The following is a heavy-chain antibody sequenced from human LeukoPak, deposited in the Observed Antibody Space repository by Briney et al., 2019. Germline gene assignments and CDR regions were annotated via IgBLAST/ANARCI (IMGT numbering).Heavy chain of an antibody. D-gene: IGHD5-18*01. CDR3: AREYSYGSIYYYYYYMDV. J-gene: IGHJ6*03. CDR1: GYTFTGYY. CDR2: INPNSGGT. V-gene: IGHV1-2*02. Sequence: ASVKVSCKASGYTFTGYYMHRVRQAPGQGLEWMGWINPNSGGTNYAQKFQGRVTMTRDTSISTAYMELSRLRSDDTAVYYCAREYSYGSIYYYYYYMDVWGKGTTVTVSS.